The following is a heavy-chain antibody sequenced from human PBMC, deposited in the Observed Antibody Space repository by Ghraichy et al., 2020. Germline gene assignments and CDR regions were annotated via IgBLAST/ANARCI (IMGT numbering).Heavy chain of an antibody. J-gene: IGHJ4*02. Sequence: SCAISGDSVSSNSAAWNWIRQSPSRGLEWLGRTYYRSKWSNDYAVSVKSRITIKSDTSKNQFSLQLNSVTPEDTAVYYCARYHCSSNRCSVDSWGQGTLVTVSS. CDR2: TYYRSKWSN. CDR1: GDSVSSNSAA. CDR3: ARYHCSSNRCSVDS. D-gene: IGHD2-2*01. V-gene: IGHV6-1*01.